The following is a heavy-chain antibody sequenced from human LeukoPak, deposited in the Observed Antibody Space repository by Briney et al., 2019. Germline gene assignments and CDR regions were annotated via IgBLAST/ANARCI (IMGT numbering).Heavy chain of an antibody. CDR2: INSDGSST. V-gene: IGHV3-74*01. CDR3: ARDLMEPGPIL. J-gene: IGHJ4*02. CDR1: GFTFSSYW. D-gene: IGHD2-8*01. Sequence: GGSLRLSCAASGFTFSSYWMHWVRQAPGKGLAWVSRINSDGSSTSYADSVKGRFTISRDNAKNTLYLQMNSLRAEDTAVYYCARDLMEPGPILWGQGTLVTVSS.